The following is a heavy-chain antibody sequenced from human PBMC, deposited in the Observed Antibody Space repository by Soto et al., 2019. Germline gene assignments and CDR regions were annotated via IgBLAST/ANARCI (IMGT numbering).Heavy chain of an antibody. J-gene: IGHJ4*02. CDR3: ARDHPNYYHSRGYSDX. CDR1: GFTFSSYE. V-gene: IGHV3-48*03. Sequence: GGSLRVSCAASGFTFSSYEMNWVRQAPGKGLEWVSYISSSGSTIYYADSVKGRFTISRDNAKNSLYLQMNSLSAEDTAVYYCARDHPNYYHSRGYSDXWGQGTLLTVSX. CDR2: ISSSGSTI. D-gene: IGHD3-22*01.